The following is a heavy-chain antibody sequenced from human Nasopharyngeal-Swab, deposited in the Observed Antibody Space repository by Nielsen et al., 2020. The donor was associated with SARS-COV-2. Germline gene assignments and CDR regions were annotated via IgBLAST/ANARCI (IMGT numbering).Heavy chain of an antibody. CDR3: ARELYSSSSGIGYNWFDP. CDR1: GFTVSSLY. J-gene: IGHJ5*02. Sequence: SLKISCSASGFTVSSLYMTLVRQAPGKGLEWVSIIYPGGSTFYAHSVKGRFIISRDNSKNTLYLQMDSLRAEDTAVYYCARELYSSSSGIGYNWFDPWGQGTLVTVSS. CDR2: IYPGGST. V-gene: IGHV3-53*01. D-gene: IGHD6-6*01.